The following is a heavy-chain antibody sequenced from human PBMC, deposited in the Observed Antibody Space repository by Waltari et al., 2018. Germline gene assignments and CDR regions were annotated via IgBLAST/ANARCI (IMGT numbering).Heavy chain of an antibody. CDR3: ARLTYYYDSSGYRYFDY. V-gene: IGHV4-4*02. Sequence: QVQLQESGPGLVKPSGILSLTCAVSGGSISSSNWWSWVRQPPGKGLEWIGEIYHSGSTNYNPYLKSRVTISVDKSKNQFSLKLSSVTAADTAVYYCARLTYYYDSSGYRYFDYWGQGTLVTVSS. J-gene: IGHJ4*02. CDR1: GGSISSSNW. CDR2: IYHSGST. D-gene: IGHD3-22*01.